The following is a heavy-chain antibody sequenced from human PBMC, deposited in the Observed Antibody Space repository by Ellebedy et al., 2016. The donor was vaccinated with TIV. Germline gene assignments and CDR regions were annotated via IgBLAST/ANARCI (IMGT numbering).Heavy chain of an antibody. CDR1: GITLSDHY. D-gene: IGHD3-16*01. CDR2: IWDDGTNT. Sequence: PGGSLRLSCAASGITLSDHYMDWVRQAPGKGLEWVAVIWDDGTNTYYADSVKGRFTISRDNSKNTLYLQMSSLRAEDTAVYYCARPRVRSSYYHGMDVWGQGTTITVSS. CDR3: ARPRVRSSYYHGMDV. J-gene: IGHJ6*02. V-gene: IGHV3-33*08.